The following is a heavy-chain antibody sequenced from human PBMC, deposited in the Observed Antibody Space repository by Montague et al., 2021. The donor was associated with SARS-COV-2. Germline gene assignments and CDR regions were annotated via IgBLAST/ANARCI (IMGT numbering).Heavy chain of an antibody. Sequence: SETLSLTCTVSGDSISSPRYYWGWIRQPPGKGLEWIGEINRDGSTNYNPSLQSRVLISVGTSKIQLSLRLRSVTSADTGVYYCASVSLMDVWTTEGEYFDLWGRGTLVTVSS. V-gene: IGHV4-39*07. CDR3: ASVSLMDVWTTEGEYFDL. CDR1: GDSISSPRYY. D-gene: IGHD1-1*01. J-gene: IGHJ2*01. CDR2: INRDGST.